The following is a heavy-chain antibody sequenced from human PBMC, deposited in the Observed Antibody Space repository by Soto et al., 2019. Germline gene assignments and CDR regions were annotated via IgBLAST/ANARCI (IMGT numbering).Heavy chain of an antibody. D-gene: IGHD2-2*03. CDR1: GYTFTSYG. J-gene: IGHJ4*02. CDR2: ISAYNGNT. CDR3: AREGNLGRWIQPLDS. Sequence: ASVKVSCKASGYTFTSYGISWVRQAPGQGLEWMGWISAYNGNTNYAQKLQGRVTMTRDTSISTASLKLISVTTADTAVYFCAREGNLGRWIQPLDSWGQGTLVTVSS. V-gene: IGHV1-18*01.